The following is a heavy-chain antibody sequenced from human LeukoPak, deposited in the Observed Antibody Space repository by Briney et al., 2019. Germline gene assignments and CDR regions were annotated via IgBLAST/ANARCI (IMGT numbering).Heavy chain of an antibody. CDR3: ARPKYSWNDGSAFDF. Sequence: PGGSLRLSCAASRFTFSNSIMHWLRQAPGKGLEWVAVISKDGSEEFYADSVKGRFTISRDNSKNTLYLQMNSLRPEDAAVYYCARPKYSWNDGSAFDFWGQGTMVTVSS. V-gene: IGHV3-30*04. CDR1: RFTFSNSI. J-gene: IGHJ3*01. CDR2: ISKDGSEE. D-gene: IGHD1-20*01.